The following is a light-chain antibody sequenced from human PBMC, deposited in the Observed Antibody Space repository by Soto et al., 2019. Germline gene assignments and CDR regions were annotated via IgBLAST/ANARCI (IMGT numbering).Light chain of an antibody. CDR1: HSLNGN. CDR2: GVS. V-gene: IGKV3-15*01. Sequence: IVLTQSPLSLPFTLGHPSTLSCMASHSLNGNLAWYQQKPGQSPRLLIYGVSTRAPGVPPRFSGSRSGTEFTLTISSLQSEDFAVYYCQHYNDWPLTFGGGTKV. CDR3: QHYNDWPLT. J-gene: IGKJ4*01.